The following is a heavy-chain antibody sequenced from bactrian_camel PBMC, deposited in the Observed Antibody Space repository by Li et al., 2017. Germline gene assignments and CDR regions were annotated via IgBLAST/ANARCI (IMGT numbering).Heavy chain of an antibody. J-gene: IGHJ4*01. CDR3: AAGTNAYRRKRELGASGVCGDFTL. V-gene: IGHV3S55*01. Sequence: HVQLVESGGGSVEAGEPLRLSCVGSDFSRYYMAWFREAPGKGREGVAFIDRGGATNYAWSVKDRFTISKDNANNALYLQMNSLKPEDTAMYLCAAGTNAYRRKRELGASGVCGDFTLWGQGTQVTVS. D-gene: IGHD1*01. CDR2: IDRGGAT. CDR1: DFSRYY.